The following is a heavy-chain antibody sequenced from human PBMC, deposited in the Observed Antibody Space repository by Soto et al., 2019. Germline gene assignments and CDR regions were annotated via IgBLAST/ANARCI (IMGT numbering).Heavy chain of an antibody. J-gene: IGHJ6*02. CDR1: AYTFATYD. CDR3: ASCNAIKVWDGYYTERLRGIDV. Sequence: ASMMVSCTASAYTFATYDIHWVRQAPGQGPEWMGWMNPNSGNTVYAQKIQGRLTMTRNTALSVANMELSSLRNEDTVVYYCASCNAIKVWDGYYTERLRGIDVWGQGTTVTVSS. D-gene: IGHD3-3*01. V-gene: IGHV1-8*01. CDR2: MNPNSGNT.